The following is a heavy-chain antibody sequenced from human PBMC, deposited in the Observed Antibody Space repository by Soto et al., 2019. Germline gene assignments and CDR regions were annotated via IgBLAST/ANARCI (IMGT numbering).Heavy chain of an antibody. CDR1: GGSISSYY. D-gene: IGHD1-26*01. V-gene: IGHV4-59*01. J-gene: IGHJ4*02. Sequence: SETLSLTCTVSGGSISSYYWSWIRQPPGKGLEWIGYIYSSGSTNYSPSPKSRVTMSVDTSKNQFSLRLNSVTAADTAVPYCARGSGGSQHWGQGSLVTVSS. CDR2: IYSSGST. CDR3: ARGSGGSQH.